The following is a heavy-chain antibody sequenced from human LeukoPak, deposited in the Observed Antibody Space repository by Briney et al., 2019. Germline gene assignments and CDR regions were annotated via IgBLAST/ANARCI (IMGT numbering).Heavy chain of an antibody. Sequence: ASVKVSCKASGYTFTGYYMHWVRQAPGQGLEWMGWINPNSGGTNYAQKFQGRVTMTRDTSISTAYMELSRLRSDDTAVYYCASAGEGYYYYYYMDVWGKGTTVTVSS. CDR3: ASAGEGYYYYYYMDV. CDR1: GYTFTGYY. V-gene: IGHV1-2*02. J-gene: IGHJ6*03. CDR2: INPNSGGT.